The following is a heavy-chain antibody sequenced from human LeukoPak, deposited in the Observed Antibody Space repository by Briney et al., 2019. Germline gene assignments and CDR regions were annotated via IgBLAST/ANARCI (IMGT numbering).Heavy chain of an antibody. Sequence: GGSLRLSCAASGFTFNTYAMSWVRQAPWERLQWVSGISDSGGNTYYADSVRGRFTISRDNSKNTLYLQMNSLRAEDTAVYYCAKDPGYSSGWFLWFDYWGQGTLVTVSS. V-gene: IGHV3-23*01. D-gene: IGHD6-19*01. CDR1: GFTFNTYA. CDR3: AKDPGYSSGWFLWFDY. CDR2: ISDSGGNT. J-gene: IGHJ4*02.